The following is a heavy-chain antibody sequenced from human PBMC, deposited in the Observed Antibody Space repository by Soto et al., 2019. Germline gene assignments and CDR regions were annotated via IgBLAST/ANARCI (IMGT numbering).Heavy chain of an antibody. CDR3: ARAPKVSGSSQTRPDF. CDR2: ISQSGNT. J-gene: IGHJ4*02. CDR1: SGSLSGYY. D-gene: IGHD6-6*01. Sequence: SETLSLTCSIYSGSLSGYYWSWIRQPPGKGLEWIGEISQSGNTNYSPSLKSRVSISIETPKKQFSLNLASVSAADTAVYYCARAPKVSGSSQTRPDFWGQGTLVTVSS. V-gene: IGHV4-34*01.